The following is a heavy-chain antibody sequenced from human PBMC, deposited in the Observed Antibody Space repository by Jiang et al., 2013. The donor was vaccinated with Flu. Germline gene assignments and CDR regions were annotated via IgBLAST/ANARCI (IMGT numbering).Heavy chain of an antibody. V-gene: IGHV3-30*18. Sequence: ESGGGVVQPGRSLRLSCAASGFTFRSYGMHWVRQAPGKGLEWVAVISYNGNNVYYTDSVNGRFTISRDNAKSTLYLQMNSLRAEDTAVYYCAKDSSLHSSDHYFDYWGQGTLVTVSS. D-gene: IGHD6-19*01. J-gene: IGHJ4*02. CDR3: AKDSSLHSSDHYFDY. CDR1: GFTFRSYG. CDR2: ISYNGNNV.